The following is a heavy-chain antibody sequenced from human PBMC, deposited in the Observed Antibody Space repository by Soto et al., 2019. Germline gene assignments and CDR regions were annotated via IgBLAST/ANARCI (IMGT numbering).Heavy chain of an antibody. J-gene: IGHJ4*02. Sequence: SETLSLTCAVYGGSFSGYYWSWIRQPPGKGLEWIGEINHSGSTNYNPSLKSRVTISVDTSKNQFSLKLSSVTAADTAVYYCARGHSGYQDYWGQGTLVTVSS. CDR2: INHSGST. CDR1: GGSFSGYY. V-gene: IGHV4-34*01. D-gene: IGHD3-22*01. CDR3: ARGHSGYQDY.